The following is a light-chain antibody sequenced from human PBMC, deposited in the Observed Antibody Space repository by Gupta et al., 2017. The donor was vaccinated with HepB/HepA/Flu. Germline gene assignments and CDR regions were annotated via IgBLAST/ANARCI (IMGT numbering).Light chain of an antibody. V-gene: IGKV4-1*01. CDR2: EAS. CDR1: QTVLYSYERKNY. J-gene: IGKJ1*01. CDR3: QQYDSVPRT. Sequence: DIVLTQSPESLAVSLGERATINCKSSQTVLYSYERKNYLAWYQQKPGKPPKVLIYEASSRAAGVPDRFSGSGSGTDFTLTVSTLQAEDVAVYYCQQYDSVPRTFGQGTKLEI.